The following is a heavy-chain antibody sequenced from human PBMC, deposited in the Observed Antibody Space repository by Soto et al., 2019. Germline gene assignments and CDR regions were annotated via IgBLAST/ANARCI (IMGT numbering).Heavy chain of an antibody. CDR2: ISSSSSYI. CDR1: GFTFSSYS. J-gene: IGHJ3*02. Sequence: EVQLVESGGGLVKPGGSLRLSCAASGFTFSSYSMNWVRQAPGKGLEWVSSISSSSSYISYADSVKGRFTISRDNAKNSLYLQMNSPRAEDTAVYYCARETGAFDIWGQGSMVTVSS. V-gene: IGHV3-21*01. CDR3: ARETGAFDI. D-gene: IGHD1-1*01.